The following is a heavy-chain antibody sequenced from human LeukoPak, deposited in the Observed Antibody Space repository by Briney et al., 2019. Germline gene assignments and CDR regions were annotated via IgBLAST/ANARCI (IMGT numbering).Heavy chain of an antibody. CDR2: IKSKSDGGTT. V-gene: IGHV3-15*01. D-gene: IGHD2-2*01. J-gene: IGHJ4*02. CDR3: TTGIVVVPAAMDRVDY. Sequence: GGSLRLSCAASGFTFSNAWMSWVRQAPGKGLEWVGRIKSKSDGGTTDYAARVKGRITISRDDSKNTLYLQMNSLKTEDTAVYYCTTGIVVVPAAMDRVDYWGQGTLVTVSS. CDR1: GFTFSNAW.